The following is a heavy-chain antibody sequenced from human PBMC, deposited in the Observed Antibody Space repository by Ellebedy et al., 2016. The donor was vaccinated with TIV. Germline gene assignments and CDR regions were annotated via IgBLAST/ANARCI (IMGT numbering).Heavy chain of an antibody. J-gene: IGHJ6*02. Sequence: AASVKASCKASGGTFSSYAISWVRQAPGQGLEWMGVIHPSGGSTSYAQKFQGRVTITADESTSTAYMELSSQRSEDTAVYYCAGRYSSIWYLGMDVWGQGTTVTVSS. D-gene: IGHD6-13*01. CDR3: AGRYSSIWYLGMDV. V-gene: IGHV1-69*13. CDR2: IHPSGGST. CDR1: GGTFSSYA.